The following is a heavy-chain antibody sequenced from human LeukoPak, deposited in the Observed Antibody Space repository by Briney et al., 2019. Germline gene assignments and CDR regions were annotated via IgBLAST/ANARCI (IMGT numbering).Heavy chain of an antibody. CDR3: ARVYYYDRSGYYRDAFDL. V-gene: IGHV1-18*01. CDR2: ISPYNGNT. CDR1: GYTFPTYG. J-gene: IGHJ3*01. D-gene: IGHD3-22*01. Sequence: GASVKVSCKASGYTFPTYGISGVGQAPGQGLNGMGWISPYNGNTNYAQTLQGRVTMTTDTSTSTAYMELRSLRSDVSAVDYCARVYYYDRSGYYRDAFDLWGKGTMVPVS.